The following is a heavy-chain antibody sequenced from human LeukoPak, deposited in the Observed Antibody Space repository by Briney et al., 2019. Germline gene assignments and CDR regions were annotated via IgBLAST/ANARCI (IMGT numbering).Heavy chain of an antibody. CDR3: ASLGGHFDY. CDR2: IYYSGST. V-gene: IGHV4-59*08. J-gene: IGHJ4*02. D-gene: IGHD3-16*01. CDR1: GGSISSYY. Sequence: SQTLSFNCTVSGGSISSYYWSWIRQPPGKGLEWIGYIYYSGSTNYNPSLKSRVTISVDTSKNQFSLKLSSVTAADTAVYYCASLGGHFDYWGQGTLVTVSS.